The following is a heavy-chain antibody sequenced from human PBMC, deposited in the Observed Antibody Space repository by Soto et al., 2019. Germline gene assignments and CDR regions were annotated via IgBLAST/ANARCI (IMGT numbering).Heavy chain of an antibody. V-gene: IGHV3-30*18. CDR3: AKGVNSPYYYGVDV. CDR1: GFTFSSFG. D-gene: IGHD1-26*01. J-gene: IGHJ6*02. Sequence: PGGSLRLSCVASGFTFSSFGMHWVRQAPGRGLEWVAVISYDGTNKYYADSVKGRFTISRDKSENTLYLQMNSLRPEDTAIYYCAKGVNSPYYYGVDVWGQGTTVTVSS. CDR2: ISYDGTNK.